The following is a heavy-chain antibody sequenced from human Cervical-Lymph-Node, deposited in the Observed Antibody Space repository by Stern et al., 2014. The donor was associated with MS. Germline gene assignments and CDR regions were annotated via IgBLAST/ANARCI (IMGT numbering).Heavy chain of an antibody. Sequence: VQLLESGGGVVQPGGSLRLSCAASGFTFSTYGMHWVRQAPGKGLEWVAVISYDGSNKYYADSVKGRFTISRDNSKNTLYLQMNSLRAEDTAVYYCAKDRKIQGYYFDYWGQGTLVTVSS. D-gene: IGHD5-18*01. CDR1: GFTFSTYG. CDR2: ISYDGSNK. J-gene: IGHJ4*02. V-gene: IGHV3-30*18. CDR3: AKDRKIQGYYFDY.